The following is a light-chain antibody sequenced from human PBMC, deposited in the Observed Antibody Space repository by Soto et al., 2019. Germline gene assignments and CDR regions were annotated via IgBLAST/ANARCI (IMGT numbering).Light chain of an antibody. CDR1: QSVTTY. CDR3: QQRSNWPPAIT. J-gene: IGKJ5*01. V-gene: IGKV3-11*01. CDR2: DAS. Sequence: EVLLTQSPATLSLSPGETATLFCRASQSVTTYLAWYQQKPGQPPRLLIYDASNRATGIPARFSDSGSGTDFTLTLSSLEPEDFAVYYCQQRSNWPPAITFGQGTRLEIK.